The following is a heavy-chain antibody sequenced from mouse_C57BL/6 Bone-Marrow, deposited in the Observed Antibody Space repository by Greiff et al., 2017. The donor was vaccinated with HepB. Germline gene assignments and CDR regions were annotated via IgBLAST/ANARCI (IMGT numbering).Heavy chain of an antibody. V-gene: IGHV1-82*01. CDR1: GYAFSSSW. Sequence: QVQLQHSGPELVKPGASVKISCKASGYAFSSSWMNWVKQRPGKGLEWIGRIYPGDGDTNYNGKFKGKATLTADKSSSTAYMQLSSLTSEDSAVYFCARGGLRLMDYWGQGTSVTVSS. CDR3: ARGGLRLMDY. D-gene: IGHD1-2*01. CDR2: IYPGDGDT. J-gene: IGHJ4*01.